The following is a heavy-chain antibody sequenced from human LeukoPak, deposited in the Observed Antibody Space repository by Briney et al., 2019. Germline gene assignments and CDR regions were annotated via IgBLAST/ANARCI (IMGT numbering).Heavy chain of an antibody. CDR1: GFTFSSYA. CDR2: ISGSGATT. Sequence: PGGSLRLSCAASGFTFSSYAMNWVRQAPGKGLEWVSAISGSGATTYYADSVKGRFTISRDNSKNTLYLQMNSLRAEDTAVYYCAKDEEYMITFGGVIVNWGQGTLVTVSS. CDR3: AKDEEYMITFGGVIVN. D-gene: IGHD3-16*02. V-gene: IGHV3-23*01. J-gene: IGHJ4*02.